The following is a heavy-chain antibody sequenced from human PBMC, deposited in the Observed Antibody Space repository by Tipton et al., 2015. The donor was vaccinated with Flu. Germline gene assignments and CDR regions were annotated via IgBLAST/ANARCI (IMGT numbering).Heavy chain of an antibody. J-gene: IGHJ3*01. V-gene: IGHV3-48*03. CDR1: GFMFSEYE. CDR3: TSSPDNRAYPDAFDF. CDR2: ISSRGRNI. Sequence: GSLRLSCVASGFMFSEYEVNWVRQAPGRGLEWVSYISSRGRNIFYADSVKGRFTISRDNAKNSVYLQMNSLRAEDTAVYYCTSSPDNRAYPDAFDFWGQGTLVTVSS. D-gene: IGHD3-22*01.